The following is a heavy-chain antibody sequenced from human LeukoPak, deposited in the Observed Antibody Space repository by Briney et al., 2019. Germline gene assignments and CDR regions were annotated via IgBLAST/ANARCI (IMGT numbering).Heavy chain of an antibody. D-gene: IGHD4-17*01. CDR3: ARGRFGYGDYSSYYYYGMDV. J-gene: IGHJ6*04. CDR1: GGTFSSYA. Sequence: EASVKVSCKASGGTFSSYAISWVRQAPGQGLEWMGGIIPIFGTANYARKFQGRVTITADKSTSTAYMELSSLRSEDTAVYYCARGRFGYGDYSSYYYYGMDVWGKGTTVTVSS. CDR2: IIPIFGTA. V-gene: IGHV1-69*06.